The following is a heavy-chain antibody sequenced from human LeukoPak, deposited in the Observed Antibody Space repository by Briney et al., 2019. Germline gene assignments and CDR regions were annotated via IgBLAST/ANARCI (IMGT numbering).Heavy chain of an antibody. Sequence: SGGSLRLSCAASEFTVSSNYMNWVRQAPGKGLEWVSVIYSGGSTYYADSVKGRFTISRDNSKNTLYLQMNSLRVEDTAVYYCAPVVPTADFDYWGQGTLVTVSS. D-gene: IGHD2-2*01. V-gene: IGHV3-53*01. J-gene: IGHJ4*02. CDR1: EFTVSSNY. CDR2: IYSGGST. CDR3: APVVPTADFDY.